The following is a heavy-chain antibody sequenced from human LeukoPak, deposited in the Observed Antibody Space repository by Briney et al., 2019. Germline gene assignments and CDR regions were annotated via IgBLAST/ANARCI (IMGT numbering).Heavy chain of an antibody. D-gene: IGHD2/OR15-2a*01. CDR1: GFTFSSYW. Sequence: GGSLRHSCAASGFTFSSYWVHWVRQAPGKGLVWVSRINTDGSSTTYADSVKGRFTISRDNAKNTLYLQMDSLRAEDTAVYYCGRGPPFDQAIDYWGQGTLVTVSS. CDR2: INTDGSST. V-gene: IGHV3-74*01. J-gene: IGHJ4*02. CDR3: GRGPPFDQAIDY.